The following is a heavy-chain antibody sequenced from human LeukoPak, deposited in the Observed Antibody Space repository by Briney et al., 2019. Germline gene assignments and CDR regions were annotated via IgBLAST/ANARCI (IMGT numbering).Heavy chain of an antibody. CDR3: AREGVVKGYFDY. J-gene: IGHJ4*02. Sequence: SETLSLTCTVSGGYISPYLWSWIRQPPGKGLEWIGYIYYRGSTNYNPSLKSRVTISLDTSKDQFSLKLSSVTAADTAVYYCAREGVVKGYFDYWGQGTLVTVSS. CDR2: IYYRGST. D-gene: IGHD3-3*01. CDR1: GGYISPYL. V-gene: IGHV4-59*01.